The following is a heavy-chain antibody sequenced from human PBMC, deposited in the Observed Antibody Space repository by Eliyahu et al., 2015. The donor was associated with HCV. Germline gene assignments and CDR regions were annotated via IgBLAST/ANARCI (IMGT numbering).Heavy chain of an antibody. CDR3: AKGYSHAFWGDYAFDF. Sequence: EVQLLESGGGLVQPGGSLRLSCAASGFIFSGYAMSWVRQAPGKGLEWVSGISGSGGSTYYADSVKGRFISRDNSKNTLHLQMNSLRVEDAALYYCAKGYSHAFWGDYAFDFWGQGTMVTVS. D-gene: IGHD3-16*01. CDR2: ISGSGGST. V-gene: IGHV3-23*01. J-gene: IGHJ3*01. CDR1: GFIFSGYA.